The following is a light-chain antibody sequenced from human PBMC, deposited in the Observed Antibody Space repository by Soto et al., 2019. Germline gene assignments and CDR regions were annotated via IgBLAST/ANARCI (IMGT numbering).Light chain of an antibody. V-gene: IGKV1D-12*01. CDR3: HQSDTFPAT. CDR1: QGIRSW. CDR2: AAS. J-gene: IGKJ4*01. Sequence: DIQMTQSPSSVSASVGDRVTITCRASQGIRSWLAWYQQRPGKAPTLLLSAASSLQSAVPSRFSGSGSGTDFTLTISSLQPDDFATYYCHQSDTFPATFGGGAKVEIK.